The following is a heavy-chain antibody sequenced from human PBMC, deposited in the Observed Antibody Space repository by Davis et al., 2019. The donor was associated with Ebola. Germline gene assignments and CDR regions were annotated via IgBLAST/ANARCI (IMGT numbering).Heavy chain of an antibody. CDR3: ARRLTMIEGGTDAFDI. CDR1: GYSFTSYW. Sequence: GESLKISCQGSGYSFTSYWIGWVRQMPGKGLEWMGIIYPGDSDTRYSPSFQGQVTISADKSISTAYLQWSSLKASDTAMYYCARRLTMIEGGTDAFDIWGQGTMVTVSS. D-gene: IGHD3-22*01. J-gene: IGHJ3*02. V-gene: IGHV5-51*01. CDR2: IYPGDSDT.